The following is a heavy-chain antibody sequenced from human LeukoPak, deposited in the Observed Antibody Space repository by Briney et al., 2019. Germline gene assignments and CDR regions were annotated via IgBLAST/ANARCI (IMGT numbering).Heavy chain of an antibody. CDR3: ASGLVDAFDI. CDR2: IWYDGSNK. Sequence: PGGSLRLSCAASGFTFSSYGVHWVRQAPGKGLEWVAVIWYDGSNKYYADSVKGRFTISRDNSKNTLYLQMNSLRAEDTAVYYCASGLVDAFDIWGQGTMVTVSS. J-gene: IGHJ3*02. CDR1: GFTFSSYG. V-gene: IGHV3-33*01.